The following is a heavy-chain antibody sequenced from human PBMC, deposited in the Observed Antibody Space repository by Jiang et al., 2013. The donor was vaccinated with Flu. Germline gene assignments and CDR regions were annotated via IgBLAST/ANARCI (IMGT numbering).Heavy chain of an antibody. V-gene: IGHV3-7*03. CDR2: IKQDGSEK. CDR3: ARDYSSSSYGMDV. Sequence: QLVESGGGLVQPGGSLRLSCAASGFTFSSYWMSWVRQAPGKGLEWVANIKQDGSEKYYVDSVKGRFTISRDNAKNSLYLQMNSLRAEDTAVYYCARDYSSSSYGMDVWGQGTTVTVSS. CDR1: GFTFSSYW. D-gene: IGHD6-6*01. J-gene: IGHJ6*02.